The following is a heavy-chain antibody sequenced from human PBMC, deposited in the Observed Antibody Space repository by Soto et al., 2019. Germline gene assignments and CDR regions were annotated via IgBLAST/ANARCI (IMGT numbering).Heavy chain of an antibody. CDR2: ITSDGSDT. V-gene: IGHV3-74*01. D-gene: IGHD3-10*01. J-gene: IGHJ4*02. CDR1: GFTFSSYW. Sequence: EVQLVESGGGLVQPGGSLRLSCAASGFTFSSYWMHWVRQAPGKGLVWVSRITSDGSDTTYAASVKGRFTISRDNAKNTLLLQLNSLRAEETAVYYCARDKAPCYGPGSFAYWGQGTLVSVSS. CDR3: ARDKAPCYGPGSFAY.